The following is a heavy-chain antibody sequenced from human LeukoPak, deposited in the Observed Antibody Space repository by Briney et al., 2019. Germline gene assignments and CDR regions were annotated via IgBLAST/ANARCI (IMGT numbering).Heavy chain of an antibody. CDR1: GFTFSSYA. J-gene: IGHJ3*02. V-gene: IGHV3-30*04. CDR3: ARDSALVVVILEGAFDI. CDR2: ISYDGSNK. Sequence: GGSLRLSCAASGFTFSSYAMHWVRQAPGKGLEWVAVISYDGSNKYYADSVKGRFTISRDNSKNTLYLQMNSLRADDTAVYYCARDSALVVVILEGAFDIWGQGTMVTVSS. D-gene: IGHD3-22*01.